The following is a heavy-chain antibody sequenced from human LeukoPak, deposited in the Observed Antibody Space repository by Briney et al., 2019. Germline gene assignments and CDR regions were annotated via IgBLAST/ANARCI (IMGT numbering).Heavy chain of an antibody. V-gene: IGHV3-30*18. CDR2: ISYGGSNK. CDR3: AKDLEGATF. Sequence: PGGSLRLSCAASGFTFSSYGMHWVRQAPGKGLEWVAVISYGGSNKYYADSVKGRFTISRDNSKNTLYLQMNSLRAEDTAVYYCAKDLEGATFWGQGTLVTVSS. J-gene: IGHJ4*02. CDR1: GFTFSSYG. D-gene: IGHD1-26*01.